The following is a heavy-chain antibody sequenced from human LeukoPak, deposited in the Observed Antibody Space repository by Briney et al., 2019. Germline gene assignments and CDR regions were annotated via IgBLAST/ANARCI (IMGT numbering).Heavy chain of an antibody. Sequence: GGSLRLSCAVSGFTFSSYSMNWVRQAPGKGLEWVSYISGSSSTIYYADSVKGRFTISRDNAKNSLYLQMNSLRAEDTAVYYCARDRAGPWDYWGQGTLVTVSS. CDR2: ISGSSSTI. J-gene: IGHJ4*02. V-gene: IGHV3-48*04. CDR3: ARDRAGPWDY. D-gene: IGHD3-10*01. CDR1: GFTFSSYS.